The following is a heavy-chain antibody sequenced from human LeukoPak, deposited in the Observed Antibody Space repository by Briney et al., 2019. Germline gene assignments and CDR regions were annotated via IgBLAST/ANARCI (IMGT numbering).Heavy chain of an antibody. J-gene: IGHJ4*02. CDR1: GYTFTSYG. CDR2: ISAYNGNT. CDR3: ARDGALSSSWYVDY. V-gene: IGHV1-18*01. D-gene: IGHD6-13*01. Sequence: ASVKVSCKASGYTFTSYGISWVRQAPGQGLEWMGWISAYNGNTNYAQKLQGSVTMTTDTSTSTAYMELRSLRSDDTAVYYCARDGALSSSWYVDYWGQGTLVTVSS.